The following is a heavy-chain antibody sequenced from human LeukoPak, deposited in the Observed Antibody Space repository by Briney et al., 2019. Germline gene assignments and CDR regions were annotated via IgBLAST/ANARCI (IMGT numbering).Heavy chain of an antibody. Sequence: SETLSLTCAVYGGSFSGYYWSWIRQPPGKGLEWIGEINHSGSTNYNPSLKSRVTISVDTSKNQFSLKLSSVTAADTAVYYCAKDYGGSYSSSFDYWGQGTLVTVSS. D-gene: IGHD1-26*01. CDR2: INHSGST. J-gene: IGHJ4*02. V-gene: IGHV4-34*01. CDR1: GGSFSGYY. CDR3: AKDYGGSYSSSFDY.